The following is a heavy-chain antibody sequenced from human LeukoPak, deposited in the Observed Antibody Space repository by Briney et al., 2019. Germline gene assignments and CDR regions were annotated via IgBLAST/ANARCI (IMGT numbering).Heavy chain of an antibody. J-gene: IGHJ5*02. Sequence: SETLSLTCTVSGGSISSYYWSWIRQPAGKGLEWIGRIYTSGSTNYNPSLKSRVTMSVDTSKNQFSLKLSSVTAADTAVYYCARGGAVAGTVSWFDPWGQGTLVTVSS. D-gene: IGHD6-19*01. CDR2: IYTSGST. CDR3: ARGGAVAGTVSWFDP. V-gene: IGHV4-4*07. CDR1: GGSISSYY.